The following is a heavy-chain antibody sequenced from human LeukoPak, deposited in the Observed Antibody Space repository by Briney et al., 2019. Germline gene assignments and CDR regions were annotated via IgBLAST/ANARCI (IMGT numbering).Heavy chain of an antibody. J-gene: IGHJ4*02. Sequence: PSETLSLTCNASGYSISSGYYWGWIRQPPGKGLEYIGSIFHTGSADYNPSLKSRVTLSVDTSKNQFSLKLNSVTAADTAVYYCVREREKQWLFWGQGTLVPVSS. D-gene: IGHD6-19*01. V-gene: IGHV4-38-2*02. CDR3: VREREKQWLF. CDR2: IFHTGSA. CDR1: GYSISSGYY.